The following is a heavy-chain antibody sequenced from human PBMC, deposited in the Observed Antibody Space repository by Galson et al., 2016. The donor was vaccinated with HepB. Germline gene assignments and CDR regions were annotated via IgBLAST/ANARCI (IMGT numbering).Heavy chain of an antibody. D-gene: IGHD3-10*01. CDR3: AHSLYYYGSGSYSFDL. CDR2: IYWDDDK. Sequence: PALVKPTQTLTLTCTFSGFSLSTSGVGVGWIRQPPGKALEWLALIYWDDDKRCRPSLKSRLTITKDTSKNQVVLTVTDMDPVDTATYYCAHSLYYYGSGSYSFDLWGRGTLVTVSS. CDR1: GFSLSTSGVG. V-gene: IGHV2-5*02. J-gene: IGHJ2*01.